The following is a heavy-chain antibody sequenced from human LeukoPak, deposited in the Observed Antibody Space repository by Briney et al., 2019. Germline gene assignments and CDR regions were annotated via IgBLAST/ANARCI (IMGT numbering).Heavy chain of an antibody. CDR3: ARVFSIMHSSSWTPFDY. Sequence: ASVKVSCKAFGYTFTSNYMHWVRQAPGQGLEWMGWINPNSGGTNYAQKFQGRVTMTRDTSISTAYMELSRLRSDDTAVYYCARVFSIMHSSSWTPFDYWGQGTLVTVSS. J-gene: IGHJ4*02. CDR2: INPNSGGT. CDR1: GYTFTSNY. D-gene: IGHD6-13*01. V-gene: IGHV1-2*02.